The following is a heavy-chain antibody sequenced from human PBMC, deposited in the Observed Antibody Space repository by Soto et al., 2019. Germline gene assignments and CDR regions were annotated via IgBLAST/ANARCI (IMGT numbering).Heavy chain of an antibody. J-gene: IGHJ5*02. V-gene: IGHV1-3*01. CDR2: INAGNGNT. CDR1: GYTLTRYS. D-gene: IGHD1-26*01. CDR3: ARSTGSYYVWYDP. Sequence: ASVKVSCKASGYTLTRYSIHWVRQAPGQRLEWMGWINAGNGNTKFSQKFQGRVTITRDTSASTAYMELRGLRSEDTAVYYCARSTGSYYVWYDPWGQGTLVTVSS.